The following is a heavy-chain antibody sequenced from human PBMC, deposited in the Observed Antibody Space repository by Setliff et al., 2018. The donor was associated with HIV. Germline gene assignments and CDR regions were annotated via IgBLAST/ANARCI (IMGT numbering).Heavy chain of an antibody. CDR3: ARSPRYSSGWYDSYFDQ. CDR2: SIPMYGTS. D-gene: IGHD6-19*01. Sequence: GASVKVSCKASGGTFSSYAISWVRQAPGPGLEWMGGSIPMYGTSNYAQKFQGRVTITTDESTSTAYMELSRLRSDDTAVYYCARSPRYSSGWYDSYFDQWGQGTQVTVSS. V-gene: IGHV1-69*05. CDR1: GGTFSSYA. J-gene: IGHJ4*02.